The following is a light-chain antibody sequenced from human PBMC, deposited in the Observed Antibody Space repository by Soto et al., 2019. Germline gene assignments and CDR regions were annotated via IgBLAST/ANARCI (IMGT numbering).Light chain of an antibody. CDR2: EVS. CDR3: ASYTSSSTAVI. J-gene: IGLJ2*01. CDR1: SSDVGGYKY. Sequence: SALTQPASVSGSPGQSITISCTGTSSDVGGYKYVSWYQQHPDKAPKLIIFEVSNRPSGISSRFSGSKSGNTASLTISGLQAEDEADYYCASYTSSSTAVIFGRGTKLTLL. V-gene: IGLV2-14*01.